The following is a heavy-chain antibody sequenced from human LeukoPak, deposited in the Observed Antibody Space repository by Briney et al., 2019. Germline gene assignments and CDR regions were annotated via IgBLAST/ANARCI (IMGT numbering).Heavy chain of an antibody. CDR2: IYYSGRT. CDR3: AHSSGYLQWYFDL. D-gene: IGHD3-22*01. CDR1: GGSISSSSYY. J-gene: IGHJ2*01. Sequence: SEALSPTCTVSGGSISSSSYYWGWIRQPPGKGPEWIGSIYYSGRTYYNPSLKSRVTISVDTSKKQFSLKLSSVTAADTAVYYCAHSSGYLQWYFDLWGRGTLVTVSS. V-gene: IGHV4-39*01.